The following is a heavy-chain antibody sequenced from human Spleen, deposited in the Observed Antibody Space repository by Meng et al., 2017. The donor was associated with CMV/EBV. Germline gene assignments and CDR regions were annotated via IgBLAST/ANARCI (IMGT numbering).Heavy chain of an antibody. CDR1: GGTFRNFA. CDR3: ARTIVPAAFESRFDY. CDR2: IIPLFGTP. J-gene: IGHJ4*02. Sequence: ASGGTFRNFAIYWVRQAPGQGLEWMGGIIPLFGTPNYAQKFQGRLTITTDDSTSTAYMELNSLRSDDTAVYYCARTIVPAAFESRFDYWGQGTLVTAPQ. V-gene: IGHV1-69*05. D-gene: IGHD2-2*01.